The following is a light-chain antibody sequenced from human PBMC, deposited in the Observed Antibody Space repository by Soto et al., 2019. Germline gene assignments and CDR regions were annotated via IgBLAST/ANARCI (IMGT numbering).Light chain of an antibody. V-gene: IGKV1-39*01. CDR3: QQAISFPTT. CDR1: QSISSY. Sequence: DVRRARAATSLAASWGDRVTITCRSSQSISSYLNWYQQKPRKAPKLLIYTASSLQTGVPSRFSGSGSGTDFNLTISSLKPEDFGTYYCQQAISFPTTFGNGTR. CDR2: TAS. J-gene: IGKJ5*01.